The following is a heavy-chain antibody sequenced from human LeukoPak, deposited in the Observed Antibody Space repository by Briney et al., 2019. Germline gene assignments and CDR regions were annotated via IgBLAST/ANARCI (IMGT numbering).Heavy chain of an antibody. J-gene: IGHJ4*02. V-gene: IGHV3-48*03. CDR1: GFTFGDYA. CDR3: ARDTKDY. D-gene: IGHD2-2*01. CDR2: ITTTGDRV. Sequence: PGGSLRLSCTASGFTFGDYAMSWFRQAPGKGLEWISYITTTGDRVEYADSVKGRFTISRDNAKNSLYLEMNSLRAEDTGVYFCARDTKDYWGQGSLVVVSS.